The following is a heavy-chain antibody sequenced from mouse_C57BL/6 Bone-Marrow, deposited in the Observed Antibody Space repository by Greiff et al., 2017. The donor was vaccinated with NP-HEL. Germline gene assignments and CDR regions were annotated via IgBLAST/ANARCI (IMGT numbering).Heavy chain of an antibody. CDR1: GYTFTSYW. J-gene: IGHJ4*01. D-gene: IGHD2-12*01. V-gene: IGHV1-64*01. CDR2: IHPNSGST. Sequence: QVQLQQPGAELVKPGASVKLSCKASGYTFTSYWMHWVKQRPGQGLEWIGMIHPNSGSTNYNEKFKSKATVTVDKSSRTAYMQLSSLTSEDSAVNYCARWDYIAMDYWGQGTSVTVSS. CDR3: ARWDYIAMDY.